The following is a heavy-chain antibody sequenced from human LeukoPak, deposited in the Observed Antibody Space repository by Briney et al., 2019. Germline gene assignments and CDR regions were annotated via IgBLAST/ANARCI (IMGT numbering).Heavy chain of an antibody. CDR2: IYYSGTT. D-gene: IGHD2-15*01. J-gene: IGHJ5*02. CDR3: ARGREFITPEDWFDP. V-gene: IGHV4-39*01. Sequence: SETLSLTCTVSGGSISSSTYYWGWIRQPPGKGLEWIGTIYYSGTTYYNPSLKSRVTISVDTSKNQFSLKLSSVTAADTAVYYCARGREFITPEDWFDPWGQGTLVTVSS. CDR1: GGSISSSTYY.